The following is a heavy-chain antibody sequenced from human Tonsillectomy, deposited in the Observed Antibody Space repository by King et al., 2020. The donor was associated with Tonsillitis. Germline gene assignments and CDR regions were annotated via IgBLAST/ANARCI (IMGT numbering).Heavy chain of an antibody. CDR3: AXSEXGAXLXTVYYYGMDV. CDR2: ISGSGGST. D-gene: IGHD1-26*01. V-gene: IGHV3-23*04. J-gene: IGHJ6*02. Sequence: VQLVESGGGLVQXGGSLRLSCAASGFTFSSYAMSWVRQAPGKGLEWVSAISGSGGSTYYADSVRGRFTXSRDNSKNTXYMQMNSRGAEDTAVYYCAXSEXGAXLXTVYYYGMDVWGQGXTVTVSS. CDR1: GFTFSSYA.